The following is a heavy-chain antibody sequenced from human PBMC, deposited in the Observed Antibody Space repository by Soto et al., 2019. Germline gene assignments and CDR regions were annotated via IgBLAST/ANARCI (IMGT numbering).Heavy chain of an antibody. CDR1: GGAISSSRYY. Sequence: PSETLCLPGSVAGGAISSSRYYWGWIRQPPGKGLEWIGSIYYSGSTYYNPSLKSRVTISVDTSKNQFSLKLSSVTAADTAVYYCAMKLEGYYYYGMDVWGQRTTVTVSS. CDR3: AMKLEGYYYYGMDV. CDR2: IYYSGST. V-gene: IGHV4-39*01. J-gene: IGHJ6*02.